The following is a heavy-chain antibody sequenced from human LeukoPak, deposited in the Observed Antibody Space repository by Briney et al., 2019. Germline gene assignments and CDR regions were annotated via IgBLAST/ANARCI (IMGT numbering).Heavy chain of an antibody. CDR2: INPSSGGT. CDR1: GYTFTGYY. CDR3: AREGYYGSSGYYPVDY. V-gene: IGHV1-2*02. Sequence: ASVKVSCKASGYTFTGYYMHWVRQAPGQGLEWMGWINPSSGGTNYAQKFQGRVTMTRDTSISTAYMELSRLRSDDTAVYYCAREGYYGSSGYYPVDYWGQGTLVTVSS. D-gene: IGHD3-22*01. J-gene: IGHJ4*02.